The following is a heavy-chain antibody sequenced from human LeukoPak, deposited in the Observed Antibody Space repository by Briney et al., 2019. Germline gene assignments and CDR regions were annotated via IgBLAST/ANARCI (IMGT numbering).Heavy chain of an antibody. Sequence: GGSLRPSCSASGFTFSSYAMQWARQAPGKGLEYVSVISSKGSSTYYADSVKGRFTISRDNSKNKLYLHMSSLRTEDTAVYYCVIVVPDATRTGGRDVWGQGTTVTVSS. CDR1: GFTFSSYA. CDR3: VIVVPDATRTGGRDV. CDR2: ISSKGSST. J-gene: IGHJ6*02. V-gene: IGHV3-64D*09. D-gene: IGHD2-2*01.